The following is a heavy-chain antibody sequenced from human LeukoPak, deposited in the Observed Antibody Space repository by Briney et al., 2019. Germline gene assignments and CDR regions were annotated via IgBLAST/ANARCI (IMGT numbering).Heavy chain of an antibody. V-gene: IGHV3-21*01. CDR2: ISSTSSYI. D-gene: IGHD1-1*01. J-gene: IGHJ4*02. CDR1: ALTFNIYN. CDR3: VRQATWNYFDF. Sequence: PGGSLRLSCVASALTFNIYNFNWVRQAPGKGLEWVSYISSTSSYIYYADSVRGRFTISRDNAKNSLYLQMDSLRVEDTAVYYCVRQATWNYFDFWGQGTLVTVSS.